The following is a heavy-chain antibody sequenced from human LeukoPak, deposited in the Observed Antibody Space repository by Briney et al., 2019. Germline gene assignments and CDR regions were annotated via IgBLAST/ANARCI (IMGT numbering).Heavy chain of an antibody. CDR2: IIPIFGTA. J-gene: IGHJ6*03. CDR1: GGTFSSYA. CDR3: ARVLDYYDSSGYSYYYYYYMDV. Sequence: GASVKVSCKASGGTFSSYAISWVRQAPGQGLEWMGGIIPIFGTANYAQKFQGRVTITADESTSTAYMELSSLRSEDTAVYYCARVLDYYDSSGYSYYYYYYMDVWGKGPRSPSP. D-gene: IGHD3-22*01. V-gene: IGHV1-69*01.